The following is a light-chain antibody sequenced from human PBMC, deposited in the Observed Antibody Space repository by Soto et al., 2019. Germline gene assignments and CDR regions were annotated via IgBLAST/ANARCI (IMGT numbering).Light chain of an antibody. Sequence: EIVLTQSPGPLSLSPGERATLSCRSSQSVSSSYLVWHQQKPGQAPRLIIYDASNRATGIPARFSGSWSGTDFILIISGLEPEDVAVYYCQHRSNWPLTLGGGTKVDIK. CDR3: QHRSNWPLT. V-gene: IGKV3D-20*02. J-gene: IGKJ4*01. CDR1: QSVSSSY. CDR2: DAS.